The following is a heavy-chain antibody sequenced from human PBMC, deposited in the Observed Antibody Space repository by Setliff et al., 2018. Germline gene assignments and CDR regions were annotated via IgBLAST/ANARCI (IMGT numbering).Heavy chain of an antibody. J-gene: IGHJ5*02. Sequence: GSLRLSCAASGFIFSDYYMSWIRQAPGKGLEWVSYISRRSGSDIYYADSVKGRFTISRDNAKNTLYLQMSSLRADDTAMYYCARDQFRNSGGLYSWGQGTLFTVSS. CDR3: ARDQFRNSGGLYS. CDR1: GFIFSDYY. V-gene: IGHV3-11*04. D-gene: IGHD1-7*01. CDR2: ISRRSGSDI.